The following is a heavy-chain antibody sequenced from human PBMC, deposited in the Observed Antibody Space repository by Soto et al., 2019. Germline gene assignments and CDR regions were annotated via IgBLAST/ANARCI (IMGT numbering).Heavy chain of an antibody. CDR3: SRPGAPTDTFCYDY. CDR2: IYPGDSET. V-gene: IGHV5-51*01. Sequence: PGESLKLYCKASGYRFANYWIGRVCQKPGKGLEWMGVIYPGDSETTYSPSFEAQVNISVDRYRGTAFLEWSSRKASDTAMYDCSRPGAPTDTFCYDYWGQGPPVTVSP. D-gene: IGHD1-1*01. J-gene: IGHJ4*02. CDR1: GYRFANYW.